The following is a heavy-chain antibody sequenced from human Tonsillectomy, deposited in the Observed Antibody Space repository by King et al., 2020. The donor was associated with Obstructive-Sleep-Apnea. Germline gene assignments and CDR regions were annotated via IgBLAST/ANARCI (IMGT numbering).Heavy chain of an antibody. D-gene: IGHD3-22*01. CDR1: GASVSSYY. Sequence: QLQESGPGLVKPSETLSLTCTVSGASVSSYYWNWSLQAPGEELEWIGYVDYMGSTTYNPSLRSRVTTSLNTSKNQFTLNLSSATAADTAVYYCARAYYDGSGYRNWYFDLWGRGTLVTVSS. CDR2: VDYMGST. J-gene: IGHJ2*01. V-gene: IGHV4-59*02. CDR3: ARAYYDGSGYRNWYFDL.